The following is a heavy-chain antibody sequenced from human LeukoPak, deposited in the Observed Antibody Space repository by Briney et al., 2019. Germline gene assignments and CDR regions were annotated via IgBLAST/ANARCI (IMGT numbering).Heavy chain of an antibody. CDR1: GGSNSSGGYY. CDR2: IYYSGST. J-gene: IGHJ4*02. V-gene: IGHV4-31*03. D-gene: IGHD1-26*01. CDR3: ASCALSGSYSFDY. Sequence: SQTLSLTCTVSGGSNSSGGYYWSWIRQHPGKGLEWIGYIYYSGSTYYNPSLKSRVTISVDTSKNQFSLKLSSVTAADTAVYYCASCALSGSYSFDYWGQGTLVTVSS.